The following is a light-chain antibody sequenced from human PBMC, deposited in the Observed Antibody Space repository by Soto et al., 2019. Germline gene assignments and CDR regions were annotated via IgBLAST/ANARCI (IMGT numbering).Light chain of an antibody. CDR2: EVS. V-gene: IGLV2-8*01. CDR1: SSDVGVYNY. J-gene: IGLJ2*01. CDR3: SSFAGNNNLV. Sequence: QSVLTQPPSASGSPGQSVTISCTGTSSDVGVYNYVSWYQQHPGEAPKLMIYEVSKRPSGVPDRFSGSKSGNTASLTVSGLQAEDEADYYCSSFAGNNNLVFGGGTKLTVL.